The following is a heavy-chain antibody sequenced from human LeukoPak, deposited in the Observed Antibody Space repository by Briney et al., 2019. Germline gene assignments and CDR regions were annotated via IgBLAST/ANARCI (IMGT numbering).Heavy chain of an antibody. J-gene: IGHJ4*02. D-gene: IGHD2-21*01. V-gene: IGHV3-7*04. Sequence: GGSLRLSCAASGFNFGGSRMTWVRQAPGKGLQWVANVNQDGTEKHFLDYVEGRFTISRDNDKKSLYLQMSSLRPEDTALYFCVKGDWYFESWGQGTLVTVSS. CDR2: VNQDGTEK. CDR1: GFNFGGSR. CDR3: VKGDWYFES.